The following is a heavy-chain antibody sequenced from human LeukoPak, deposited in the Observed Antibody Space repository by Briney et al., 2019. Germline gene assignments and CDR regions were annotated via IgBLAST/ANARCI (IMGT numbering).Heavy chain of an antibody. Sequence: SETLSLTCSVSGVSISSYYWNWIRQPAGKGLEWIGRIYTSGSTNYNPSLKSRVTMSVDTSKNQFSLKLSSVTAADTAVYYCARDKRGARYFDYWGQGTLVTVSS. D-gene: IGHD1-26*01. J-gene: IGHJ4*02. CDR3: ARDKRGARYFDY. CDR1: GVSISSYY. CDR2: IYTSGST. V-gene: IGHV4-4*07.